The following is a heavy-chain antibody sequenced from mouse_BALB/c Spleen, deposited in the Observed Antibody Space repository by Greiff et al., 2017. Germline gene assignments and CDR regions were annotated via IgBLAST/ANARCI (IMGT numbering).Heavy chain of an antibody. CDR1: GFNIKDTY. Sequence: VQLQQSGAELVKPGASVKLSCTASGFNIKDTYMHWVKQRPEQGLEWIGRIDPANGNTKYDPKFQGKATITADTSSNTAYLQLSSLTSEDTAVYYCARNDYDVGAMDYWGQGTSVTVSS. V-gene: IGHV14-3*02. J-gene: IGHJ4*01. D-gene: IGHD2-4*01. CDR2: IDPANGNT. CDR3: ARNDYDVGAMDY.